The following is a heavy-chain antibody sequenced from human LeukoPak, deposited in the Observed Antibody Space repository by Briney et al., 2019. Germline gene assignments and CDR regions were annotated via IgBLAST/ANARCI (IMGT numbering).Heavy chain of an antibody. CDR2: IRDKANSYAT. V-gene: IGHV3-73*01. J-gene: IGHJ4*02. Sequence: GGSLRLSCAVSGFTFSGSAMHWVRQASGKGLEWVGRIRDKANSYATTYAASVKGRFTMSRDDSKNTACLQMNSLKTEDTAVYYCTRMGSTGYDDYWGQGTLVTVSS. CDR3: TRMGSTGYDDY. CDR1: GFTFSGSA. D-gene: IGHD5-12*01.